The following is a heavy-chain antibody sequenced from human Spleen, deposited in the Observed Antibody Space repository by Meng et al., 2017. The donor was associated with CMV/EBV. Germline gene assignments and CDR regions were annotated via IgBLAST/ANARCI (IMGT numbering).Heavy chain of an antibody. CDR1: GGPINIHSNS. CDR3: ATLIAAAWVDY. CDR2: IFFSGST. Sequence: CTVCGGPINIHSNSWGWIRQPPGKGLEWIGSIFFSGSTHYNPSLRSRITMSVDTSKNQFSLRLTSLTAADTAVYYCATLIAAAWVDYWGQGALVTVSS. D-gene: IGHD6-13*01. J-gene: IGHJ4*02. V-gene: IGHV4-39*01.